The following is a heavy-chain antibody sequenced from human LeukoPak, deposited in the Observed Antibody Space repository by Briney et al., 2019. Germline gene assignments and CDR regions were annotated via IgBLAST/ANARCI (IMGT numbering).Heavy chain of an antibody. CDR1: GFTFSSYA. J-gene: IGHJ4*02. CDR3: AREYSSSSGKALDY. CDR2: ISSSSSTI. V-gene: IGHV3-48*02. Sequence: GGSLRLSCAASGFTFSSYAMSWVRQAPGKGLEWVSYISSSSSTIYYADSVKGRFTISRDNAKNSLRLQMNTLRDEDTAVYYCAREYSSSSGKALDYWGQGTLVTVSS. D-gene: IGHD6-6*01.